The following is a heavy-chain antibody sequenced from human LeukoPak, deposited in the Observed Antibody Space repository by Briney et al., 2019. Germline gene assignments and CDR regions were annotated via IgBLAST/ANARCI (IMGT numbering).Heavy chain of an antibody. J-gene: IGHJ6*02. V-gene: IGHV3-7*03. Sequence: GESLRLSCAASGFTFSSYWMSWVRQAPGKGLEWVANIKRDGSEKYYVDSVKGRFTISRDNAKNSLYLQMNSLRAEDTAVYYCAREYCSSTSCYFLYYYYYGMDVWGQGTTVTVSS. CDR1: GFTFSSYW. D-gene: IGHD2-2*01. CDR2: IKRDGSEK. CDR3: AREYCSSTSCYFLYYYYYGMDV.